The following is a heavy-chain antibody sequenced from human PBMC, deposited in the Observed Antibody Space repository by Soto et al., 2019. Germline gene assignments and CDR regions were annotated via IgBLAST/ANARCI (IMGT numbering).Heavy chain of an antibody. D-gene: IGHD5-18*01. CDR2: ISYDGINK. Sequence: GGSLRLSCAASGFTFSRYGMHWVRQAPGKGLEWVAVISYDGINKYYADSVKGRFTISRDNSKDTLYLQMNSLRAEDTAVYYCAEDRGDYNYGEFDYWGQGTLVTVSS. V-gene: IGHV3-30*18. CDR3: AEDRGDYNYGEFDY. J-gene: IGHJ4*02. CDR1: GFTFSRYG.